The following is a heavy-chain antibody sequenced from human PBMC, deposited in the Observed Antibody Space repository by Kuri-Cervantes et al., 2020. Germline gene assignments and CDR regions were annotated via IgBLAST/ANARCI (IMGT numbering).Heavy chain of an antibody. CDR2: ISGSSDNI. J-gene: IGHJ4*02. CDR3: AKDHFGNSKLFDS. D-gene: IGHD1-1*01. CDR1: GFTFSTYA. Sequence: GGSLRLSCAASGFTFSTYAMSWVRQAPGKGLEWVSGISGSSDNIYYADSVKGRFTISRDNSKNTLYLQMNGLRAEDTAVYYCAKDHFGNSKLFDSWGQGTLVTVSS. V-gene: IGHV3-23*01.